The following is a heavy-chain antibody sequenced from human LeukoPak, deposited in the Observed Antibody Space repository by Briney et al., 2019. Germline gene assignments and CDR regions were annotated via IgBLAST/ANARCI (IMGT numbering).Heavy chain of an antibody. Sequence: SVKVSCKASGGTFSSYAISWVRQAPGQGLEWMGGIIPIFGTANYAQKFQGRVTITADESTSTAYMELSSLRSEDTAVYYCARGGEFYYYYMDVWGKGTPVTVSS. D-gene: IGHD2-21*01. V-gene: IGHV1-69*13. CDR3: ARGGEFYYYYMDV. CDR2: IIPIFGTA. CDR1: GGTFSSYA. J-gene: IGHJ6*03.